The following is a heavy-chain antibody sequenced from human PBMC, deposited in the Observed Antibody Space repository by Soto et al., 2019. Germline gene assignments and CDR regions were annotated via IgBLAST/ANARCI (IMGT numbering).Heavy chain of an antibody. J-gene: IGHJ4*02. D-gene: IGHD2-15*01. CDR3: TTEAQDIVVVVVAMG. CDR2: ISSSSSYI. Sequence: PGGSLRLSCAASGFTFSSYSMNWVRQAPGKGLEWVSSISSSSSYIYYADSVKGRFTISRDNAKNSLYLQMNSLRAEDTAVYYCTTEAQDIVVVVVAMGWGQGTLVTVS. V-gene: IGHV3-21*01. CDR1: GFTFSSYS.